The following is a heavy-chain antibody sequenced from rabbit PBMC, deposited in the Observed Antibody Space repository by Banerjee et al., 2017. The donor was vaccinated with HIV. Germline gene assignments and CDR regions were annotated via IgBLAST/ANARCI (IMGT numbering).Heavy chain of an antibody. Sequence: QEQLVESGGGLVQPEGSLTLTCTASGFSFSSSYWICWVRQAPGKGLEWIGCIYAGDSDSTYYAYWAKGRFTISKASSTTVTLQMTSLTAADTATYFCARDLAGVIGWNFNLWGQGTLVTVS. D-gene: IGHD4-1*01. V-gene: IGHV1S45*01. CDR3: ARDLAGVIGWNFNL. CDR1: GFSFSSSYW. CDR2: IYAGDSDST. J-gene: IGHJ4*01.